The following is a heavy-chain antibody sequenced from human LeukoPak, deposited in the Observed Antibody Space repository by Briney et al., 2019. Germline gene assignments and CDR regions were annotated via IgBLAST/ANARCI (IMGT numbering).Heavy chain of an antibody. J-gene: IGHJ4*02. Sequence: GGSLRLSCVASGFTFSSYAMHWVRQAPGKGLEWVAVISYDGSNKYYADSVKGRFTISRDNSKNTLYLQMNSLRAEDTAVYYCASSGYSTGRGFDYWGQGTLVTVSS. V-gene: IGHV3-30*01. D-gene: IGHD5-18*01. CDR3: ASSGYSTGRGFDY. CDR1: GFTFSSYA. CDR2: ISYDGSNK.